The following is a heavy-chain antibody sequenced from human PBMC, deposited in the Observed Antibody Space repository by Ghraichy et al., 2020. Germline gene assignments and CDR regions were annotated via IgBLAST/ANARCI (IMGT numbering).Heavy chain of an antibody. Sequence: GESLNISCAASGFTVSSNYMSWVRQAPGKGLEWVSLIYIDNYTYYADSVKGRFTISRDNSKNTLYLQMNSLRAEDTAMYFCARDPSFAYSGSSDVFDIWGQGTMVTVSS. D-gene: IGHD1-26*01. CDR1: GFTVSSNY. J-gene: IGHJ3*02. CDR3: ARDPSFAYSGSSDVFDI. V-gene: IGHV3-53*01. CDR2: IYIDNYT.